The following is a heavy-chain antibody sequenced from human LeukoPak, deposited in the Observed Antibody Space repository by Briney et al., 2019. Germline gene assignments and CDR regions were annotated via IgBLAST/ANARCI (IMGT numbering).Heavy chain of an antibody. Sequence: SVKVSCKASAGTFSSYAISWVRQAPGQGLEWMGGIIPIVGTANYAQKLQGRVKITTDESTSTAYMEVSSLRSEDTAVYYCARAEYYDSSGYLVEVYYVDYWGQGSLVTVYS. CDR2: IIPIVGTA. CDR3: ARAEYYDSSGYLVEVYYVDY. D-gene: IGHD3-22*01. V-gene: IGHV1-69*05. J-gene: IGHJ4*02. CDR1: AGTFSSYA.